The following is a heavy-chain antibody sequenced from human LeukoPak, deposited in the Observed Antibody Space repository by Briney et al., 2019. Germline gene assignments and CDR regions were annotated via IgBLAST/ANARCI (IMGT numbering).Heavy chain of an antibody. CDR3: ARQGSYYVIDY. D-gene: IGHD1-26*01. Sequence: SETLSLTCAVYGGSFSGYYWSWIRQPPGKGLEWIGEINHSGSTNYNPSLKSRVTISVDTSKNQFSLKLSSVTAADTAVYYCARQGSYYVIDYWGQGTLVTVSS. CDR1: GGSFSGYY. J-gene: IGHJ4*02. CDR2: INHSGST. V-gene: IGHV4-34*01.